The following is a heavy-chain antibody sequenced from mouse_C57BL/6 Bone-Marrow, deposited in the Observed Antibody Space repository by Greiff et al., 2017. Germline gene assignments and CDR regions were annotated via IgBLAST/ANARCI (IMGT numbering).Heavy chain of an antibody. CDR2: INPSSGYT. D-gene: IGHD1-1*01. CDR1: GYTFTSYT. V-gene: IGHV1-4*01. Sequence: QVQLQQSGAELARPGASVKMSCKASGYTFTSYTMHWVKQRPGQGLEWIGYINPSSGYTKYNQKFKDKATLTAAKSSSTAYMQLSSLTSEDSAVYYCARSGSSSWFAYWGQGTLVTVSA. CDR3: ARSGSSSWFAY. J-gene: IGHJ3*01.